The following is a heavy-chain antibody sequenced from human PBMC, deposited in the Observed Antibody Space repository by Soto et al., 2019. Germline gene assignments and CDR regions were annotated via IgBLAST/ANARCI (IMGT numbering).Heavy chain of an antibody. Sequence: GGSLRLSCAASGFTFSSYGMHWVRQAPGKGLEWVAVIWYDGSNKYYADSVKGRFTISRDNSKNTLYLQMNSLRAEDTAVYYCARGLKVRGVLYYYYYYMDVWGKGTTVTVS. J-gene: IGHJ6*03. CDR1: GFTFSSYG. CDR3: ARGLKVRGVLYYYYYYMDV. V-gene: IGHV3-33*01. CDR2: IWYDGSNK. D-gene: IGHD3-10*01.